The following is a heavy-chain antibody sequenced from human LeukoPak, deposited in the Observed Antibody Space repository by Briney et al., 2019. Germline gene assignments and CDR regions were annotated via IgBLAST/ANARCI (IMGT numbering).Heavy chain of an antibody. D-gene: IGHD4-17*01. CDR1: GGTFSSYA. Sequence: SVKVSCKASGGTFSSYAISWVRRAPGQGLEWMGGIIPIFGTANYAQKFQGRVTITTDESTSTAYMELSSLRSEDTAVYYCARSFLPGATVTNWFDPWGQGTPVTVSS. CDR3: ARSFLPGATVTNWFDP. V-gene: IGHV1-69*05. J-gene: IGHJ5*02. CDR2: IIPIFGTA.